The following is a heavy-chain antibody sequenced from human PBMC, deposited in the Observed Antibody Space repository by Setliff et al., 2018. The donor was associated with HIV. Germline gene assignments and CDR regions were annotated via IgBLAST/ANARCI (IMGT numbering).Heavy chain of an antibody. CDR3: AQAQTSVSGSYYQYLQH. J-gene: IGHJ1*01. V-gene: IGHV3-23*01. D-gene: IGHD3-10*01. CDR2: LSGSGGST. CDR1: GFTFSNSW. Sequence: HPGGSLRLSCAASGFTFSNSWMTWVRQAPGKGLEWVSSLSGSGGSTYYADSVKGRFTISRDNSKNTLYLRMNSLRAEDTAVYYCAQAQTSVSGSYYQYLQHWGQGTLVTVSS.